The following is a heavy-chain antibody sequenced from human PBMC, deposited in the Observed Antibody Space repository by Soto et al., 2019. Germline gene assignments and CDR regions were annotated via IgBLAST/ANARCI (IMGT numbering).Heavy chain of an antibody. Sequence: QVQLQESGPGLVQPSETLSLTCTVSGGSISSYFWSWIRQPPGKGLEWIGYIFYSENTNYSPSLKSRVTISVDTSKNQLSLKLSSVTAADTAVYYCARVNYYGSGSYQKREYYYGMDVWGQGTTVTVSS. V-gene: IGHV4-59*01. D-gene: IGHD3-10*01. J-gene: IGHJ6*02. CDR3: ARVNYYGSGSYQKREYYYGMDV. CDR1: GGSISSYF. CDR2: IFYSENT.